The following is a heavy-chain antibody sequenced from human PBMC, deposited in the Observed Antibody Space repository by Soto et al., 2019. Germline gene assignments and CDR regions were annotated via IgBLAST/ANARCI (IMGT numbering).Heavy chain of an antibody. CDR1: GYTFTGYY. CDR3: ARGYSSSCSPGPSFQH. J-gene: IGHJ1*01. CDR2: INPNSGGT. V-gene: IGHV1-2*04. Sequence: ASVKVSCKASGYTFTGYYMHWVRQAPGQGLEWMGWINPNSGGTNYAQKFQGWVTMTRDTSISTAYMELSRLRSDDTAVYYCARGYSSSCSPGPSFQHWGQGTLVTVSS. D-gene: IGHD6-13*01.